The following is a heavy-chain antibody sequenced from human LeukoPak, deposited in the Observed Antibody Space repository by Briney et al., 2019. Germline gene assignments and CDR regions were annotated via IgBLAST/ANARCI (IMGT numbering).Heavy chain of an antibody. CDR1: GGSISSSSYY. V-gene: IGHV4-39*07. Sequence: PSETLALTCTASGGSISSSSYYWGWIRQPPGKGLEWIGSIYYSGSTYYNPSLTSRVTISVDTSKNQFSLKLSSVTATDTAVYYCARFDWDAFDIWGQGTMVTVSS. CDR2: IYYSGST. D-gene: IGHD3-9*01. CDR3: ARFDWDAFDI. J-gene: IGHJ3*02.